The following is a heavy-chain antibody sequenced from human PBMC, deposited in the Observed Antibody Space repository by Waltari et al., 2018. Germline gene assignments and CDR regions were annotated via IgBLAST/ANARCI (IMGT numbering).Heavy chain of an antibody. Sequence: QVQLVQSGAEVKKPGSSVKVSCKASGGTFSSYAISWVRQAPGQGLEWMGGTIPIFGKANYSPKFQGRVTITADKPTSTAYMELSSLRSEDTAVYYCARALTYYYDSSGFEGYFQHWGQGTLVTVSS. J-gene: IGHJ1*01. CDR2: TIPIFGKA. V-gene: IGHV1-69*14. CDR1: GGTFSSYA. CDR3: ARALTYYYDSSGFEGYFQH. D-gene: IGHD3-22*01.